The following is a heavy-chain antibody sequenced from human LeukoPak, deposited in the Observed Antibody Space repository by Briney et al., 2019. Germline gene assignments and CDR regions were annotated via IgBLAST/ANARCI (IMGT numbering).Heavy chain of an antibody. CDR1: GGSISSYY. V-gene: IGHV4-4*07. Sequence: SETLSLTCTVSGGSISSYYWSWIRQPAGKGLEWIGRIYTSGSTNYNPSLKSRVTMSVDTSKNQFSLKLSSVTAADTAVYYCARVAAARHGYYYYMDVWGKGTTVTVSS. CDR2: IYTSGST. D-gene: IGHD6-6*01. CDR3: ARVAAARHGYYYYMDV. J-gene: IGHJ6*03.